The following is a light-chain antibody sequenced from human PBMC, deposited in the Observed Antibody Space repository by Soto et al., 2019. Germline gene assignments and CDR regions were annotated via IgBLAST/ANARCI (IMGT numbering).Light chain of an antibody. J-gene: IGLJ2*01. CDR3: GTWDSSLSAGGVV. Sequence: QSVLTQPPSVSAAPGQKVTISCSGSSSNIGNNYVSWYQQLPGTAPKLLIYENNKRPSGIPDRFSGSKSGTSATLGITGLQTGHEADYYCGTWDSSLSAGGVVFGGGTKVTVL. CDR1: SSNIGNNY. CDR2: ENN. V-gene: IGLV1-51*02.